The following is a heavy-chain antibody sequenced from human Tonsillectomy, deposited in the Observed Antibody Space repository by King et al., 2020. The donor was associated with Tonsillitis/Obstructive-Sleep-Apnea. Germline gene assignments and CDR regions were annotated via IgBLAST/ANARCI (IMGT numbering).Heavy chain of an antibody. CDR2: IYYSGST. V-gene: IGHV4-31*03. J-gene: IGHJ4*02. CDR1: GGSISSGGYY. CDR3: ARGTTVMSFDY. Sequence: VQLQESGPGLVKPSQTLSLTCTVSGGSISSGGYYWSWIRQHPGKGLEWIGCIYYSGSTYYNPSLKSRVTLSVDTSKNQFSLKLSSVTPADTAVYYCARGTTVMSFDYWGQGTLVSVSS. D-gene: IGHD4-17*01.